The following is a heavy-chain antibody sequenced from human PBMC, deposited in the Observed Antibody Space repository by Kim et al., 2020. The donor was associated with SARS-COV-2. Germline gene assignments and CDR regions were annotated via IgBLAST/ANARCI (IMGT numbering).Heavy chain of an antibody. D-gene: IGHD1-26*01. CDR3: ARENQVGAEYYFDY. V-gene: IGHV3-66*02. CDR1: GFTVSSNY. J-gene: IGHJ4*02. Sequence: GGSLRLSCAASGFTVSSNYMSWVRQAPGQGLEWVSVIYSGGSTYYADSVKGRFTISRDNSKNTLYLQMNSLRAEDTAVYYCARENQVGAEYYFDYWGQGTLVTVSS. CDR2: IYSGGST.